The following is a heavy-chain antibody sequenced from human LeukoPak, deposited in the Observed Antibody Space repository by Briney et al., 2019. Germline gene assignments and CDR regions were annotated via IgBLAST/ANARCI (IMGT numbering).Heavy chain of an antibody. CDR1: GYTFTSYD. J-gene: IGHJ6*03. CDR3: ARGRYMVRGVIKRYYYYYMDV. CDR2: MNPNSGNT. Sequence: GASVKVSCKASGYTFTSYDINWVRQATGQGLEWMGWMNPNSGNTGYAQKFQGRVTMTRNTSISTAYMELSSLRSEDTAVYYCARGRYMVRGVIKRYYYYYMDVWGKGTTVTISS. D-gene: IGHD3-10*01. V-gene: IGHV1-8*01.